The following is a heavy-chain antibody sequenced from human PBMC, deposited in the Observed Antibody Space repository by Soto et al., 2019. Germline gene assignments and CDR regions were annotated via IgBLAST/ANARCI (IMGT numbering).Heavy chain of an antibody. CDR1: GFTFSSYG. D-gene: IGHD3-22*01. V-gene: IGHV3-30*18. CDR2: ISYDGSNK. J-gene: IGHJ4*02. Sequence: GSLRHSCAASGFTFSSYGMHWVRQAPGKGLEWVAVISYDGSNKYYADSVKGRFTISRDNSKNTLYLQMNSLRAEDTAVYYCAKALEKYYYDSSGYYSGFDYWGQGTLVTVSS. CDR3: AKALEKYYYDSSGYYSGFDY.